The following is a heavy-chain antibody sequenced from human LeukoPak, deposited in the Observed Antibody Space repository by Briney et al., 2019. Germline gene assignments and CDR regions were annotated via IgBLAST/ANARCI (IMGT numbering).Heavy chain of an antibody. J-gene: IGHJ4*02. CDR1: GFTFSGSA. CDR3: TRGYCTGGTCYNFDS. CDR2: IRGKAHNYAT. D-gene: IGHD2-15*01. V-gene: IGHV3-73*01. Sequence: PGGSLRLSCAASGFTFSGSAMHWVRQASGNGLEWVCRIRGKAHNYATAYAASLKGRFTISRDDSKNTAYLQMNSLKTEDTAVYYCTRGYCTGGTCYNFDSWGQGTLVTVSS.